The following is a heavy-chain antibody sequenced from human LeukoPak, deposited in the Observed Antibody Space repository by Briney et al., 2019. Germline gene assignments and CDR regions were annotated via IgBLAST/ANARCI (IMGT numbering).Heavy chain of an antibody. V-gene: IGHV5-51*01. J-gene: IGHJ4*02. CDR2: IYPGDSDT. D-gene: IGHD2-2*01. Sequence: GESLKISCKGSGYSFTSYWIGWVRQMPGKGLEWMGIIYPGDSDTRYSPSFKGQVTISADKSISTAYLQWSSLKASDTAMYYCARRLYCSSTSCYYFAYWGQATLVTVSS. CDR3: ARRLYCSSTSCYYFAY. CDR1: GYSFTSYW.